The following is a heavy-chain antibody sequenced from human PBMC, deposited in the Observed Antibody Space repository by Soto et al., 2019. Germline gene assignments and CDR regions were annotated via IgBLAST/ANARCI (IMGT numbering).Heavy chain of an antibody. V-gene: IGHV4-30-2*01. D-gene: IGHD6-25*01. CDR2: IYHSGST. CDR1: GGSISSGGYS. CDR3: AREGRPRIDP. J-gene: IGHJ5*02. Sequence: PSETLSLTCAVSGGSISSGGYSWSWIRQPPGKGLEWIGYIYHSGSTYYNPSLKSRVTISVDTSKNQFSLKLSSVTAADTAVYYCAREGRPRIDPWGQGTLVTVSS.